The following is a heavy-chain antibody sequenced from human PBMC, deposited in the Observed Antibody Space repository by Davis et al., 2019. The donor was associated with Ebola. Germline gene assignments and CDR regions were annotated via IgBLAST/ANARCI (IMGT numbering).Heavy chain of an antibody. D-gene: IGHD2-21*02. CDR3: ARVLGDFFSHRFDP. CDR2: IYYSGST. J-gene: IGHJ5*02. Sequence: SETLSLTCTVSGGSISSYYWSWIRQPPGKGLEWIGYIYYSGSTNYNPSLKSRVTMSADTSQNQFSLKLSSVTAADTAVYYCARVLGDFFSHRFDPWGQGTLVTVSS. V-gene: IGHV4-59*01. CDR1: GGSISSYY.